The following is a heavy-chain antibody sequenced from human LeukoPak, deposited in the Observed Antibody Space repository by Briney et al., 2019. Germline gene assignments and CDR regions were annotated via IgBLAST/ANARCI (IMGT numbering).Heavy chain of an antibody. J-gene: IGHJ6*03. D-gene: IGHD6-19*01. CDR1: GFTFSSYG. CDR2: ISYDGSNK. CDR3: AKDGCGEQWLGIYYYYYYYMDV. V-gene: IGHV3-30*18. Sequence: PGGSLRRSCAASGFTFSSYGMHWVRQAPGKGLEWVAVISYDGSNKYYADSVKGRFTISRDNSKNTLYLQMNSLRAEDTAVYYCAKDGCGEQWLGIYYYYYYYMDVWGKGTTVTVSS.